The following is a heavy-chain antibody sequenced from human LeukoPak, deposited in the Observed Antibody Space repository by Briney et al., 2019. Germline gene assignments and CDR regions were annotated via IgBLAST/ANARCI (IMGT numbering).Heavy chain of an antibody. CDR2: INSDGSST. CDR3: HVYSSSWVPSGGTDY. J-gene: IGHJ4*02. Sequence: QPRGSLRLSCAASGFTFSSYWMRWVRQAPGKGLVWVSRINSDGSSTSYADSVKGRFTISRDNAKNTLYLQMNSLRAEDTAVYYCHVYSSSWVPSGGTDYWGQGTLVTVSS. D-gene: IGHD6-13*01. CDR1: GFTFSSYW. V-gene: IGHV3-74*01.